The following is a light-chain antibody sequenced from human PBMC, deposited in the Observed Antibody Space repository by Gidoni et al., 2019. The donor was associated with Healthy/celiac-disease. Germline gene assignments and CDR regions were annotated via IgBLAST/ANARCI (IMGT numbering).Light chain of an antibody. Sequence: EIVMTQSPATLSVSPGERATLSCRASQSVSSNLAWYQQKPGQAHRPLIYGASTRATGIPARFSGSGSGTEFTLTISSLQSEDFAVYYCQQYNNWPRAFGQGTKVEIK. CDR3: QQYNNWPRA. CDR2: GAS. CDR1: QSVSSN. J-gene: IGKJ1*01. V-gene: IGKV3-15*01.